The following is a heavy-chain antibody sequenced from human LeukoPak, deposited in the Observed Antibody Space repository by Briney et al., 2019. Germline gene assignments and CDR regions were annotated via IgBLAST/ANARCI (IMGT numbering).Heavy chain of an antibody. V-gene: IGHV4-59*01. D-gene: IGHD2-15*01. J-gene: IGHJ3*02. CDR3: AKDLGGTNAFDI. Sequence: SETLSLTCTVSGGSISSYYWSWIRQPPGKGLVWLGYIYYTGTTKYNPSLKSRVTISVHTSKNQFSLKLSSVTAADTAIHFCAKDLGGTNAFDIWGQGTMVTVSS. CDR1: GGSISSYY. CDR2: IYYTGTT.